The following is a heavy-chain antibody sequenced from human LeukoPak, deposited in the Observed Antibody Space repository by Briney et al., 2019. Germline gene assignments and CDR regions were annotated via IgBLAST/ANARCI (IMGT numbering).Heavy chain of an antibody. D-gene: IGHD3-16*01. Sequence: ASVKVSCKVAGYTLTELSMHWVRQDPGKGLEWMRGFDPEDGETIYAQKFQGRVTMTEDTSTDTAYMELNSLRSEDTAVYYCATVGEFLTGFNRGIKLGSNWFDPWGQGTLVTVSS. CDR3: ATVGEFLTGFNRGIKLGSNWFDP. CDR2: FDPEDGET. V-gene: IGHV1-24*01. CDR1: GYTLTELS. J-gene: IGHJ5*02.